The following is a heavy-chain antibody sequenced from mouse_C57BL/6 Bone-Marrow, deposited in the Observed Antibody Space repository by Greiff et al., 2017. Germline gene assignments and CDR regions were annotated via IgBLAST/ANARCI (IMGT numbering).Heavy chain of an antibody. D-gene: IGHD1-1*01. J-gene: IGHJ4*01. CDR3: ARENLFITTVGYAMDY. Sequence: VQLQQSGAELMKPGASVKLSCKATGYTFTGYWIAWVKQRPGHGLEWIGEILPGSGSTNYNEKFKSKATLTVDTSSSTAYMQLSSLTSEDSAVYYCARENLFITTVGYAMDYWGQGTSVTVSS. V-gene: IGHV1-9*01. CDR1: GYTFTGYW. CDR2: ILPGSGST.